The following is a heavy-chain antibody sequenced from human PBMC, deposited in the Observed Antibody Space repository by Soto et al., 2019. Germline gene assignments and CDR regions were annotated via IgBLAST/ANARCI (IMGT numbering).Heavy chain of an antibody. D-gene: IGHD3-3*01. CDR2: IIPIFGTA. CDR3: ARGHTTIFGVGNDAFDI. Sequence: SVKVSCKASGGTFSSYAISWVRQAPGQGLEWMGGIIPIFGTANYAQKLQGRVTMTTDTSTSTAYMELRSLRSDDTAVYYCARGHTTIFGVGNDAFDIWGQGTMVTVSS. J-gene: IGHJ3*02. CDR1: GGTFSSYA. V-gene: IGHV1-69*05.